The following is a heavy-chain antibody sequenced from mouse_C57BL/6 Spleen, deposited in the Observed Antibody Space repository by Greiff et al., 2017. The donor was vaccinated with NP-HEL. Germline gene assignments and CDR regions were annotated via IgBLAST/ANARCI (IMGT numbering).Heavy chain of an antibody. CDR1: GYTFTDYE. J-gene: IGHJ3*01. V-gene: IGHV1-15*01. CDR3: TRYGYGSSYVAWFAY. D-gene: IGHD1-1*01. Sequence: QVQLKESGAELVRPGASVTLSCKASGYTFTDYEMHWVKQTPVHGLEWIGAIDPETGGTAYNQKFKGKAILTADKSSSTAYMELRSLTSEDSAVYYCTRYGYGSSYVAWFAYWGQGTLVTVSA. CDR2: IDPETGGT.